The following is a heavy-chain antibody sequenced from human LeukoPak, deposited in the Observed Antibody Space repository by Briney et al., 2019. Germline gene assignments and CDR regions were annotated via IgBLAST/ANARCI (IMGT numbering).Heavy chain of an antibody. Sequence: GGSLRLSCAASGFALRSTWMHWVRQAPGKGLVWVSRINSDTTSTAYVASVKGRFTISRDDAKNTLYLQMNSLRAEDTAVYYCARDSEYSSSSSEYFQHWGQGTLVTVSS. CDR2: INSDTTST. D-gene: IGHD6-6*01. CDR3: ARDSEYSSSSSEYFQH. CDR1: GFALRSTW. J-gene: IGHJ1*01. V-gene: IGHV3-74*03.